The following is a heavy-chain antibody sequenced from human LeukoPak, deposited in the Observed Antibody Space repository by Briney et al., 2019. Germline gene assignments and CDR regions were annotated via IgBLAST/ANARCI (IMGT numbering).Heavy chain of an antibody. CDR2: IHYSGST. D-gene: IGHD2-2*02. Sequence: SETLSLTCTVSGGSISSYYWSWIRQPPGKGLEWIGYIHYSGSTNYNPSLKSRVTISVDTSKNQFSLKLSSVTAADTAVYYCARDHFSYPESMDVWGKGTTVTVSS. V-gene: IGHV4-59*12. J-gene: IGHJ6*03. CDR3: ARDHFSYPESMDV. CDR1: GGSISSYY.